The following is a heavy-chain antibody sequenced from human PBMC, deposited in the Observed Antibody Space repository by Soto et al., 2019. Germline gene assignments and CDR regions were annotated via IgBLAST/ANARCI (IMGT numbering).Heavy chain of an antibody. CDR3: ASTDCFGGKCCSLGY. CDR2: IYHSGST. CDR1: SASISSSNW. V-gene: IGHV4-4*02. Sequence: QVQLQESGPGLVKPSETLSLTCAVSSASISSSNWWTWVRQPPGKGLEWIGDIYHSGSTNYNPSLRNRLTISIDKSKNQNSLKLGSVTAADTAIYYCASTDCFGGKCCSLGYWGQGTLVTVSS. D-gene: IGHD2-15*01. J-gene: IGHJ4*02.